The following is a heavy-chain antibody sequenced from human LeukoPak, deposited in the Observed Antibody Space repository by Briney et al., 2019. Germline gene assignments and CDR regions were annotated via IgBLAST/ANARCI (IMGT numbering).Heavy chain of an antibody. CDR3: ARGGFVVVPAAAPGY. CDR2: INSDGSST. V-gene: IGHV3-74*01. D-gene: IGHD2-2*01. J-gene: IGHJ4*02. CDR1: GFTFSSYW. Sequence: GGSLGLSCAASGFTFSSYWMHWVRQAPGKGLVWVSRINSDGSSTSYADSVKGRFTISRDNAKNTLYLQMNSLRAEDTAVYYCARGGFVVVPAAAPGYWGQGTLVTVSS.